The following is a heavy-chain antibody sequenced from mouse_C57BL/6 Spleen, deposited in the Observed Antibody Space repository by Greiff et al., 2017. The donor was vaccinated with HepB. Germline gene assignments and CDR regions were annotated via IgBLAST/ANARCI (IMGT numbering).Heavy chain of an antibody. V-gene: IGHV7-3*01. CDR1: GFTFTDYY. J-gene: IGHJ4*01. Sequence: EVMLVESGGGLVQPGGSLSLSCAASGFTFTDYYMSWVRQPPGKALEWLGFIRNKANGYTTEYSASVKGRFTISRDNSQSILYLQMNALRAEDSATYYCARSSKGYAMDYWGQGTSVTVSS. CDR3: ARSSKGYAMDY. D-gene: IGHD6-1*01. CDR2: IRNKANGYTT.